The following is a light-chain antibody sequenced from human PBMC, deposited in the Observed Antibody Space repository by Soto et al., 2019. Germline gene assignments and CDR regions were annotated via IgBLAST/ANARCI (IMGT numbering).Light chain of an antibody. V-gene: IGLV4-69*01. CDR2: LNSDGSH. CDR3: QTWGTGIRV. CDR1: SGHSNYA. J-gene: IGLJ2*01. Sequence: QPVLTQSPSASASLGASVKLTCTLSSGHSNYAIAWHQQHPEKGPRYLMNLNSDGSHRKGDGIPDRFSGSISGAERYLTISSLQSEDEADYYCQTWGTGIRVFDGGTKVTVL.